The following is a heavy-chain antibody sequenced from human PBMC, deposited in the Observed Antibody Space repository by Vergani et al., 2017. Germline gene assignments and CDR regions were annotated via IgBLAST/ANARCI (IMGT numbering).Heavy chain of an antibody. J-gene: IGHJ6*02. D-gene: IGHD3-10*01. CDR3: ARDTLRVHYYGSGSLNYYYGMDV. Sequence: QVQLVQSGAEVKKPGASVKVSCKASGYTFTSYYMHWVRQAPGQGLEWMGIINPSGGSTSYAQKFQGRVTMTRDTSTSTVYMELSSLRSEDTAVYYCARDTLRVHYYGSGSLNYYYGMDVWGQGTTVTVSS. CDR1: GYTFTSYY. CDR2: INPSGGST. V-gene: IGHV1-46*01.